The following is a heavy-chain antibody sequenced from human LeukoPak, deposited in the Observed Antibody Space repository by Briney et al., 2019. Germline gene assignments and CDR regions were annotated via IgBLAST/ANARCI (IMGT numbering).Heavy chain of an antibody. CDR1: GGSFSGYY. V-gene: IGHV4-34*01. Sequence: SETLSLTCDVYGGSFSGYYWSWIRQPPGKGLEWIGEINHSGSTNYNPSLKSRVTISVDTSKNQFSLKLSSVTAADTAVYYCARANLKAPFFDIWGQGTMVTDSS. J-gene: IGHJ3*02. CDR3: ARANLKAPFFDI. CDR2: INHSGST.